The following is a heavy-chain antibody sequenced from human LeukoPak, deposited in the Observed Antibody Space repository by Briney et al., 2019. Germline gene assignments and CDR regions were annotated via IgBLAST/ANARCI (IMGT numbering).Heavy chain of an antibody. V-gene: IGHV1-69*05. Sequence: SVKVSCKASGGTFSSYAISWVRQAPGQGLEWMGRILPIFGTANYAQKFQGRVTITTDESTSTAYMELSSLRSEDTAVYYCARGYYDSSGYYYYYYYMDVWGKGTTVTVSS. CDR3: ARGYYDSSGYYYYYYYMDV. CDR1: GGTFSSYA. CDR2: ILPIFGTA. J-gene: IGHJ6*03. D-gene: IGHD3-22*01.